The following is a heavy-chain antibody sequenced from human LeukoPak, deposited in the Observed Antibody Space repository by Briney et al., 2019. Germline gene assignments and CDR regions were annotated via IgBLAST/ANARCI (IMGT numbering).Heavy chain of an antibody. Sequence: GGSLRLSCAASGFTVSSNYMSWVRQAPGKGLEWVSVIYSGGSTYYADSVKGRFSISRDNAKNSLYLQMNSLRAEDTAVYYCARLYCSGGSCYGHYGMDVWGQGTTVTVSS. CDR3: ARLYCSGGSCYGHYGMDV. J-gene: IGHJ6*02. D-gene: IGHD2-15*01. CDR1: GFTVSSNY. V-gene: IGHV3-53*01. CDR2: IYSGGST.